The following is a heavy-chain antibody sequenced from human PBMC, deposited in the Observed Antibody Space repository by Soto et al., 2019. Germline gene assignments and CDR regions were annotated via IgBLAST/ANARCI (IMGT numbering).Heavy chain of an antibody. V-gene: IGHV3-48*02. CDR1: GFTFSSYS. CDR3: ANGRVGAYDFNAFYI. J-gene: IGHJ3*02. Sequence: EVQLVESGGGLVQPGGSLRLSCAASGFTFSSYSMNWVRQAPGKGLEWVSYISSSSSTIYYADSVKGRFTIARDNAKKSQYLQINSLTDEDTAVYYCANGRVGAYDFNAFYIWGQGTMVTVSS. D-gene: IGHD3-3*01. CDR2: ISSSSSTI.